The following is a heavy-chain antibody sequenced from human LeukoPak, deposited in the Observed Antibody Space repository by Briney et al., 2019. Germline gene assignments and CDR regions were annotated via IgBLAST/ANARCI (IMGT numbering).Heavy chain of an antibody. D-gene: IGHD3-22*01. J-gene: IGHJ4*02. CDR1: GFRFSDFT. CDR2: ISSSSSTI. CDR3: ARDLRYYYDSSGYLDY. Sequence: PGGSLRLSCAASGFRFSDFTMTWVRQAPGKGLEWVSYISSSSSTIYYADSVKGRSTISRDNAKNSLYLQMNSLRAEDTAVYYCARDLRYYYDSSGYLDYWGQGTLVTVSS. V-gene: IGHV3-48*01.